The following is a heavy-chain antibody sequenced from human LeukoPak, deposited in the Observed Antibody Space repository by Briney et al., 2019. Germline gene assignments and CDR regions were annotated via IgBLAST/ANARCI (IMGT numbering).Heavy chain of an antibody. J-gene: IGHJ4*02. CDR1: GGSISSSSYY. D-gene: IGHD2-15*01. Sequence: SETLSLTCTVSGGSISSSSYYWGWIRQPPRKGLEWIGSIYYGGSTYYNPSLKSRVTISVDTSKNQFSLKLSSVTAADTAVYYCARGYFVVVVAAPPSPFDYWGQGTLVTVSS. CDR2: IYYGGST. CDR3: ARGYFVVVVAAPPSPFDY. V-gene: IGHV4-39*07.